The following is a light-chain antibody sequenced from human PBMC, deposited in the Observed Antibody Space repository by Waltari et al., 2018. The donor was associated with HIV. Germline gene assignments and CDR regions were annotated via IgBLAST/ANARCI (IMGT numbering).Light chain of an antibody. V-gene: IGKV4-1*01. CDR3: QQHYSTPWT. CDR1: QSVLSSSNNKYY. J-gene: IGKJ1*01. Sequence: DIVMTQSPDSLAVSLGERATINCKSSQSVLSSSNNKYYLSWYQQKPGQPPKLLIYWASTRESGVPDRFSGSGSGTDFTLTISSLQAEDVAVYYCQQHYSTPWTFGQGTKVEIK. CDR2: WAS.